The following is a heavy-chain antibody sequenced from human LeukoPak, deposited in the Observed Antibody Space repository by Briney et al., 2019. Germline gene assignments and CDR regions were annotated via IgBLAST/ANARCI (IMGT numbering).Heavy chain of an antibody. V-gene: IGHV1-69*06. D-gene: IGHD1-26*01. J-gene: IGHJ6*04. Sequence: GASVKVSCKPSGGTFSSYAISWVRQAPGQGLEWMGRIIPIFGTANYAQKFQGRVTITADKSTSTAYMELSSLRSEDTAVYYCARVVGATSASPMDVWGKGTTVTVSS. CDR1: GGTFSSYA. CDR3: ARVVGATSASPMDV. CDR2: IIPIFGTA.